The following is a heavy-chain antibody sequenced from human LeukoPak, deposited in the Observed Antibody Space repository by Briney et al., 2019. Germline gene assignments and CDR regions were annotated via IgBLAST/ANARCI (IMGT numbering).Heavy chain of an antibody. CDR3: VRSPTSGTYYNRPYYFDY. Sequence: ASVKVSCKASGGTFTAYLLHWVRQAPGQGLEWMGWINPNRGETDYAQNFQGRVTMTRDTSINTAYMDLNRLRPDDTAVYYCVRSPTSGTYYNRPYYFDYWGQGTLVTVSS. CDR2: INPNRGET. J-gene: IGHJ4*02. D-gene: IGHD3-10*01. V-gene: IGHV1-2*02. CDR1: GGTFTAYL.